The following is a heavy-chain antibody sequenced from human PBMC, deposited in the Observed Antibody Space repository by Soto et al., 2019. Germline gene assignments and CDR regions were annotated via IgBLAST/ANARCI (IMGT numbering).Heavy chain of an antibody. CDR2: IIPIFGTA. J-gene: IGHJ6*02. V-gene: IGHV1-69*13. CDR1: GGTFSSYG. CDR3: ARVGTKESGSYLGFGSYYGMDV. D-gene: IGHD1-26*01. Sequence: ASVKVSCKASGGTFSSYGISWVRQAPGQGLEWMGGIIPIFGTANYAQKFQGRVTITADESTSTAYMELSSLRSEDTAVYYCARVGTKESGSYLGFGSYYGMDVWGQGTTVTVSS.